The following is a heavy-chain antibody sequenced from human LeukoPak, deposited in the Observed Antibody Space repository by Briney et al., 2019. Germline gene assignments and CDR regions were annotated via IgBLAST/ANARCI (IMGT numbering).Heavy chain of an antibody. J-gene: IGHJ6*04. CDR3: AREGGGYYYGMDV. CDR2: IKQDGSEE. V-gene: IGHV3-7*03. CDR1: GFTFSSYW. Sequence: GGSLRLSCAASGFTFSSYWMSWVRQAPGKGLEWVANIKQDGSEEYYVDSVKGRFTISRDNAKNSLYLQMNSLRAEDTAVYYCAREGGGYYYGMDVWGKGTTVTVSS. D-gene: IGHD3-16*01.